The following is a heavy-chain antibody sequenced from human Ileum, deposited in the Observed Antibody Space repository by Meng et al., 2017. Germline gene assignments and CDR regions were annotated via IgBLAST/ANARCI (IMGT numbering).Heavy chain of an antibody. CDR2: IQGDGSNA. J-gene: IGHJ4*02. CDR1: GFTFSDYW. V-gene: IGHV3-74*01. D-gene: IGHD2-8*01. Sequence: GESLKISCAGSGFTFSDYWMHWVRQAPGKGLVWVSRIQGDGSNAAYADSVKGRFTISRDNAKNMLYLQMNSLRVDDTALYFCISNVSRGQNWGQGTLVTVSS. CDR3: ISNVSRGQN.